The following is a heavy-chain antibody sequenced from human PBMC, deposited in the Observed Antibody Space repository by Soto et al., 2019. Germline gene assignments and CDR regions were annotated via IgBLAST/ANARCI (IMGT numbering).Heavy chain of an antibody. D-gene: IGHD6-13*01. V-gene: IGHV4-59*01. CDR1: GGSISSYY. Sequence: TLSLTCHVSGGSISSYYWSWIRQPPGKGLEWIGYIYYSGSTNYNPSLKSRVTISVDTSKNQFSLKLSSVTAADTAVYYCARVVGQQLVRGYYYYYGMDVWGQGTTVTVSS. CDR2: IYYSGST. J-gene: IGHJ6*02. CDR3: ARVVGQQLVRGYYYYYGMDV.